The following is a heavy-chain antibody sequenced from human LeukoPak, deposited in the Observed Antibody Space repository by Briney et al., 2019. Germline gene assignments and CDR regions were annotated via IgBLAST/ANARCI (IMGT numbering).Heavy chain of an antibody. V-gene: IGHV3-23*01. Sequence: GGSLRLSCAASGFTFSSYAMSWVRQAPGKGLEWVSAISGSGGSTYYADSVKGRFTISRDNSKNTLYLQMNSLRAEDTAVYYCAKDTIHRGGKVVVITHFDYWGQGTLVTVSS. CDR1: GFTFSSYA. D-gene: IGHD3-22*01. CDR3: AKDTIHRGGKVVVITHFDY. J-gene: IGHJ4*02. CDR2: ISGSGGST.